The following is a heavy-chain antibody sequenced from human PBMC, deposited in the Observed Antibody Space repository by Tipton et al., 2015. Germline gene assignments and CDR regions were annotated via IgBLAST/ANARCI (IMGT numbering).Heavy chain of an antibody. Sequence: TLSLTCAVYGGSFSDYYWSWICQPPGKGLEWIGEINHSGITSYNPSLKSRVTISVDTSKNQFSLKLSSVTAADTAVYYCARKRDGDYVGWFDPWGQGTLVTVSS. J-gene: IGHJ5*02. CDR2: INHSGIT. V-gene: IGHV4-34*01. D-gene: IGHD4-17*01. CDR1: GGSFSDYY. CDR3: ARKRDGDYVGWFDP.